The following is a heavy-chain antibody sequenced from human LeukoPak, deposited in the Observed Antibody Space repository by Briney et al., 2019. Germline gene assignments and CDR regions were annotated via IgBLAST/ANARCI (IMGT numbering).Heavy chain of an antibody. J-gene: IGHJ6*02. D-gene: IGHD6-19*01. Sequence: GGSLRPSCAASGFTVSSNYMSWVRQAPGKGLEWVSVICSGGSTYYADSVKGRFTISGDNSKNTLYLQMNSLRAEDTAVYYCARGKEEAVAGYYYYYGVDVWGQGTTVTVSS. CDR3: ARGKEEAVAGYYYYYGVDV. CDR2: ICSGGST. V-gene: IGHV3-53*01. CDR1: GFTVSSNY.